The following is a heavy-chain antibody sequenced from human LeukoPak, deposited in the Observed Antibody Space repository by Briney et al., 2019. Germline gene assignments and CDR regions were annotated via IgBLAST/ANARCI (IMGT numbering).Heavy chain of an antibody. CDR2: IYYSGST. Sequence: PSETVSLTCTVSGGSITTSSYYWGWIRQPPGKGLEWIGIIYYSGSTYYNPSLKGRVTISVDTSKNQFSLKLSSVTAADTAVYYCARAFRARYFDLWGRGTLVTVSS. J-gene: IGHJ2*01. CDR3: ARAFRARYFDL. D-gene: IGHD2/OR15-2a*01. CDR1: GGSITTSSYY. V-gene: IGHV4-39*01.